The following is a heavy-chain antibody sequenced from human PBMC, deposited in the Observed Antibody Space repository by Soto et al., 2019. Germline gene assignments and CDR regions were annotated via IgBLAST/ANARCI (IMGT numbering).Heavy chain of an antibody. CDR3: ARNLINYDFWSGYYDY. Sequence: ASGKVSCKASGYTFTSYDINWVRQATGQGLEWMGWMNPNSGNTGYAQKFQGRVTMTRNTSISTAYMELSSLRSEDTAVYYCARNLINYDFWSGYYDYWGQGTLVTVSS. D-gene: IGHD3-3*01. CDR2: MNPNSGNT. V-gene: IGHV1-8*01. CDR1: GYTFTSYD. J-gene: IGHJ4*02.